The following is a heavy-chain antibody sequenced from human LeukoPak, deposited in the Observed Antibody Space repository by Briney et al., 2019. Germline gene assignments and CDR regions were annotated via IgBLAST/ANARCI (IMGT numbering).Heavy chain of an antibody. Sequence: PSETLPLTCTVSGGSISSYYWSWIRQPPGKGLEWIGYIYYSGSTNYNPSLKSRVTISVDTSKNQFSLKLSSVTAADTAVYYCARDEGTLGYYYGMDVWGQGTTVTVSS. J-gene: IGHJ6*02. D-gene: IGHD3-10*01. CDR3: ARDEGTLGYYYGMDV. CDR2: IYYSGST. CDR1: GGSISSYY. V-gene: IGHV4-59*01.